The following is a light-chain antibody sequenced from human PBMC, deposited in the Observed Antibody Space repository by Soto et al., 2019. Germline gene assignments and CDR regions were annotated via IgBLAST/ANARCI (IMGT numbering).Light chain of an antibody. Sequence: QSALTQPASVSGSPGQSITISCTGTSSDVDYTYVSWYQHHPGKAPELMIYENNNRPSGISYRFSGSKSGNTASLTISGLQAEDEAEYYCGSYTMNSIWVFGGGTQLTV. CDR1: SSDVDYTY. J-gene: IGLJ3*02. CDR3: GSYTMNSIWV. V-gene: IGLV2-14*01. CDR2: ENN.